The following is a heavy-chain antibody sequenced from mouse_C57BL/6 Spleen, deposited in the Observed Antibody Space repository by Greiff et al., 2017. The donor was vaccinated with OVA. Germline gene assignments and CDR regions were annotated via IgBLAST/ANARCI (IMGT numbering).Heavy chain of an antibody. CDR1: GYSFTGYY. V-gene: IGHV1-42*01. Sequence: VKLMESGPELVKPGASVKISCKASGYSFTGYYMNWVKQSPEKSLEWIGEINPSTGGTTYNQKFKAKATLTVDKSSSTAYMQLKSLTSEDSAVYYCARDSSGYAMDYWGQGTSVTVSS. D-gene: IGHD3-2*02. J-gene: IGHJ4*01. CDR2: INPSTGGT. CDR3: ARDSSGYAMDY.